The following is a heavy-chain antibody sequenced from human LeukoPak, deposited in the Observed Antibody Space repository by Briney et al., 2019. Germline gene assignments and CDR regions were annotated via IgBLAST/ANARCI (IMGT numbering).Heavy chain of an antibody. J-gene: IGHJ3*02. V-gene: IGHV3-7*04. D-gene: IGHD2/OR15-2a*01. CDR3: ARVSILIVPYYAFDI. Sequence: SGGPLRLSCAPSGFTFVSYWMSWVGQAPGKGRDGWANIKQDGSEKYYVDSVKGRFTISRDNAKNSLYLQMNSLRAEDTAVYYCARVSILIVPYYAFDIWGQGTMVTVSS. CDR2: IKQDGSEK. CDR1: GFTFVSYW.